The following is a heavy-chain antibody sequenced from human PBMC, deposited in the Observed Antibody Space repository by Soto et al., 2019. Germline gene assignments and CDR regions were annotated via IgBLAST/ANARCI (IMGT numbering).Heavy chain of an antibody. CDR2: ISYDGSNK. CDR3: AKDKRELTPDFDY. J-gene: IGHJ4*02. V-gene: IGHV3-30*18. CDR1: GFTFSSYG. Sequence: QVQLVESGGGVVQPGRSLRLSCAASGFTFSSYGMHWVRQAPGKGLEWVAVISYDGSNKYYADSVKGRFTISRDNYKNTLYLQMNSLRAEDTAVYYCAKDKRELTPDFDYWGQGTLVTVSS. D-gene: IGHD1-26*01.